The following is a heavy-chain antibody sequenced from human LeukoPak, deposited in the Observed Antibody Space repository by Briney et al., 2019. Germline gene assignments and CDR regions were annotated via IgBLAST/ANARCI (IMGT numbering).Heavy chain of an antibody. D-gene: IGHD3-10*01. V-gene: IGHV3-7*01. CDR2: IKQDGSEK. CDR1: GFTFSSYW. Sequence: GGSLRLSCAASGFTFSSYWMSWVRQAAGKGLEWVANIKQDGSEKYYVDSVKGRFTISRDNAKNSLYLQMHSLRAEDTAVYYCARDVAWFGELLFDYWGQGTLVTVSP. J-gene: IGHJ4*02. CDR3: ARDVAWFGELLFDY.